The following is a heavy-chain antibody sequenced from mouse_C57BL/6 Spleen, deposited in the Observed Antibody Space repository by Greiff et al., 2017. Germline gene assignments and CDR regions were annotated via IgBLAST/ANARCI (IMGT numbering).Heavy chain of an antibody. J-gene: IGHJ1*03. CDR3: ARKGITTVVGYFDV. CDR2: IWSGGGT. D-gene: IGHD1-1*01. V-gene: IGHV2-9-1*01. CDR1: GFSLISYA. Sequence: QVQLKESGPGLVAPSQSLSITCTVSGFSLISYAISWVRQPPGKGLEWLGVIWSGGGTNYNSALNSSMSISKDNSRSQVFLKMNSLQTDDTARYYCARKGITTVVGYFDVWGTGTTVTVSS.